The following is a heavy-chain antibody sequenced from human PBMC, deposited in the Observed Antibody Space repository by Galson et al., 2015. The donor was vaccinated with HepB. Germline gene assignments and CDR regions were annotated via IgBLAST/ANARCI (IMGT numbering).Heavy chain of an antibody. V-gene: IGHV4-39*01. CDR1: GGSISSSSYY. CDR3: ASLPGGSLKGFDY. D-gene: IGHD3-16*01. J-gene: IGHJ4*02. Sequence: ETLSLTCTVSGGSISSSSYYWGWIRQPPGKGLEWIGGIYYSGSTYYNPSLKSRVTISVDTSKNQFSLKLSSVTAADTTVYYCASLPGGSLKGFDYWGQGTLVTVSS. CDR2: IYYSGST.